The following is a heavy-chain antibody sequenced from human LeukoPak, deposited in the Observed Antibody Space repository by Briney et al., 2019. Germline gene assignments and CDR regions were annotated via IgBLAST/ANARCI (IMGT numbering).Heavy chain of an antibody. CDR3: ARGRYGYCSSTSCYGYFQH. J-gene: IGHJ1*01. D-gene: IGHD2-2*01. CDR1: GYTFTSYY. V-gene: IGHV1-46*01. CDR2: INPSGGST. Sequence: ASSVKVSCKAAGYTFTSYYMHWVRQAPGQGLEWMGIINPSGGSTSYAQKFQGRVTMTEDTSTDTAYMELSSLRSEDTAVYYCARGRYGYCSSTSCYGYFQHWGQGTLVTVSS.